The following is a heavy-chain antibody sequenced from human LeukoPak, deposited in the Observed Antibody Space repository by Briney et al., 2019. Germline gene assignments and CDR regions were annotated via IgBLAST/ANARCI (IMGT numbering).Heavy chain of an antibody. CDR1: GDSDSSGSYS. CDR3: ARRYCSGGYCCFDY. V-gene: IGHV4-61*01. Sequence: PSETLSPTCTVHGDSDSSGSYSWPRIRQPKPKRLQRHAHIYYSGNTNYNPSLKSRVTMSIDTSKNQFSLKLSSVTAADTAVYYCARRYCSGGYCCFDYWGQGTLVTVSS. J-gene: IGHJ4*02. D-gene: IGHD2-15*01. CDR2: IYYSGNT.